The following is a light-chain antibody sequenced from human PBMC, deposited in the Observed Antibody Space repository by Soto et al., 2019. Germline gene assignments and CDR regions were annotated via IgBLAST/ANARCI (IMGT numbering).Light chain of an antibody. CDR2: AAS. CDR3: QQSYSTPIT. Sequence: DIQMTQSPSSLSASVGDIVTINFRASQSISSYLNWYQQKPGKAPKLLIYAASSLQSGVPSRFSGSGSGTDFTLTISSLQPEDFATYYCQQSYSTPITFGQGTRLEIK. J-gene: IGKJ5*01. CDR1: QSISSY. V-gene: IGKV1-39*01.